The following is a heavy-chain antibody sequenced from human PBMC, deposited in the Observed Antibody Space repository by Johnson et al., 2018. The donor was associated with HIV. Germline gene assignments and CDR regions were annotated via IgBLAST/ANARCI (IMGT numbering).Heavy chain of an antibody. CDR3: ARDRKYSSSWQWNPDAFDI. CDR1: GFTFSYHG. Sequence: QVQLVESGGGVVQPGESLRLSCRTFGFTFSYHGMHWVRQAPGKGLEWVAVISYDGSNKYYADSVKGRFTISRDNSKNTLYLQMNSLRAEETAVSCCARDRKYSSSWQWNPDAFDIWGQGTMVTVSS. J-gene: IGHJ3*02. CDR2: ISYDGSNK. D-gene: IGHD6-13*01. V-gene: IGHV3-30*12.